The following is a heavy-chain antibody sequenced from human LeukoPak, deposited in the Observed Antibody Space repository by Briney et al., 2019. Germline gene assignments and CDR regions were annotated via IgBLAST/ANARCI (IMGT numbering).Heavy chain of an antibody. CDR3: ARQHDSYYYYYVDV. V-gene: IGHV4-38-2*01. CDR1: GYSISNGYY. CDR2: LYHSDSA. J-gene: IGHJ6*03. Sequence: SETLSLTCAVAGYSISNGYYWVWIRQSPGKGLEWIGSLYHSDSAYYNTSLKSRVSMSVDASRNQFSLKLSVVTAADTAVYYCARQHDSYYYYYVDVWGSGTTVTVSS.